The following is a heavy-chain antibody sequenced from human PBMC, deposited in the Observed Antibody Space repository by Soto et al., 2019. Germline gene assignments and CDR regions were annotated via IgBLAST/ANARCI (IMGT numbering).Heavy chain of an antibody. Sequence: SETLSLTCTASGGSISSGDYYWSWIRQPPGKGLEWIGYIYYSGSTDYNPSLKSRVTISVDTSKNQFSLNLSSVTAADTAVYYCARKKGYSYGPHYFDYWGQGTLVTVYS. D-gene: IGHD5-18*01. V-gene: IGHV4-30-4*01. CDR1: GGSISSGDYY. J-gene: IGHJ4*02. CDR3: ARKKGYSYGPHYFDY. CDR2: IYYSGST.